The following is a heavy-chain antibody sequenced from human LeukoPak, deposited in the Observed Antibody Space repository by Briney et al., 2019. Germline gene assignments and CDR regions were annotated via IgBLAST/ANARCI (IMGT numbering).Heavy chain of an antibody. Sequence: SETLSLTCTVSGYSISSGYYWGWIRQPPGKGLEWIGSIYHSGSTYYNPSLKSRVTISVDTSKNQFSLKLSSVTAADTAVYYCARDLSGLLWFGESEGYWGQGTLVTASS. J-gene: IGHJ4*02. CDR3: ARDLSGLLWFGESEGY. D-gene: IGHD3-10*01. CDR2: IYHSGST. CDR1: GYSISSGYY. V-gene: IGHV4-38-2*02.